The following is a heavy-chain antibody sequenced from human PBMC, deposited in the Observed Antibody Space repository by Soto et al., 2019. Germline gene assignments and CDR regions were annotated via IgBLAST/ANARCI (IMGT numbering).Heavy chain of an antibody. CDR1: GFTLREYR. CDR3: ARDLNFAFDY. V-gene: IGHV3-48*02. D-gene: IGHD1-7*01. Sequence: GGSLRLSCAASGFTLREYRMNWVRQAPGKGLECLSYIGRSGSPIYYADSVKGRFTISRDNAKNSLYLQMNSLRDDDTAVYYCARDLNFAFDYWGQGIVVTVSS. CDR2: IGRSGSPI. J-gene: IGHJ4*02.